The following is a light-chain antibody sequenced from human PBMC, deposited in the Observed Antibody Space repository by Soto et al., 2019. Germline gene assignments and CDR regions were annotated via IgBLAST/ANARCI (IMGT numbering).Light chain of an antibody. CDR2: AAS. CDR1: QAMRVD. J-gene: IGKJ1*01. CDR3: LQDYTYPWT. V-gene: IGKV1-6*01. Sequence: AIQMTQSPSSLSASVGDRVTITCRASQAMRVDLAWYQQKPGKAPKLLIYAASFLQSGVPSRFSGSGSGTDFTLTISSLQPEDFATYYCLQDYTYPWTFGQGTKVDIK.